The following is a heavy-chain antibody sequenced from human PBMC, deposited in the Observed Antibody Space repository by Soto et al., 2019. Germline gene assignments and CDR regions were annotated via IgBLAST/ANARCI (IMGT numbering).Heavy chain of an antibody. Sequence: SETLSLTCAVYGGSFSGYYWSWIRQPPGKGLEWIGKIHHSGSTNYNPSLKSRVTISVDTSKNQFSLKLNSVTAADTAVYYCARAAPVGTPRTFYYYYYGMDVWGQGTTVTVSS. CDR1: GGSFSGYY. CDR3: ARAAPVGTPRTFYYYYYGMDV. D-gene: IGHD1-26*01. V-gene: IGHV4-34*01. J-gene: IGHJ6*02. CDR2: IHHSGST.